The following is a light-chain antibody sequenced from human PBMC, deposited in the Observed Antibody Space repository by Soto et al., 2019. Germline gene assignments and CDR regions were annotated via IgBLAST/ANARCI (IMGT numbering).Light chain of an antibody. CDR1: QSLLYGGNDRNY. CDR3: QQYYTTPQT. Sequence: DIVMTQSPDSLAVSLGERATIDCKSSQSLLYGGNDRNYLAWYQHKPGQSPKLIMYWASTREAGVPDRFSGRGSGTHFTLTISSLQAEDVAVYSCQQYYTTPQTFGQGTKLEIK. V-gene: IGKV4-1*01. CDR2: WAS. J-gene: IGKJ2*01.